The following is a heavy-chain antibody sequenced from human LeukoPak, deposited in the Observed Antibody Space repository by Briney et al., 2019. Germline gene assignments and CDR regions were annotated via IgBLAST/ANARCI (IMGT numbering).Heavy chain of an antibody. V-gene: IGHV3-9*01. CDR1: GFTFDDYA. D-gene: IGHD4-17*01. J-gene: IGHJ4*02. CDR2: ISWNSGSI. Sequence: GGSLRLSCAASGFTFDDYAMHWVRQAPGKGLEWVSGISWNSGSIGYADSVKGRFTISRDNAKNSLYLQMNSLRAEDTALYYCAKAMTTVTPYFDYWGQGTLVTVSS. CDR3: AKAMTTVTPYFDY.